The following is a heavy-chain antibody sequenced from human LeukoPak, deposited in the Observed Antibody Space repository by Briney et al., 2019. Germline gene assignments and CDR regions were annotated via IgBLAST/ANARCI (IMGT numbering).Heavy chain of an antibody. J-gene: IGHJ4*02. Sequence: GGSLRLSCAASGFTFTSYAMSWVRQAPGQGLEWVSAISGSGGSTYYADSVKGRFTIPRDNSKNTLYLQMNSLRAEDRAVYYCAKDRPMGTVLYFDYWGQGTLVTVSS. D-gene: IGHD4-17*01. CDR2: ISGSGGST. CDR3: AKDRPMGTVLYFDY. CDR1: GFTFTSYA. V-gene: IGHV3-23*01.